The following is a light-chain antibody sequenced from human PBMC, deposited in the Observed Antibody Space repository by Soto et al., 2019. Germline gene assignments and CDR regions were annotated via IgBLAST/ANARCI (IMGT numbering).Light chain of an antibody. J-gene: IGLJ1*01. V-gene: IGLV1-40*01. Sequence: QPVLTQPPSVSGAPGQSVTISCTGSSSNIGTGYDVHWYQQLPGTAPKLLIYSNGNRPSGVPDRFSGSKSGTSASLAITGLQAEDEADYYCQSYDSSLSSYVFGTGTKLTVL. CDR1: SSNIGTGYD. CDR2: SNG. CDR3: QSYDSSLSSYV.